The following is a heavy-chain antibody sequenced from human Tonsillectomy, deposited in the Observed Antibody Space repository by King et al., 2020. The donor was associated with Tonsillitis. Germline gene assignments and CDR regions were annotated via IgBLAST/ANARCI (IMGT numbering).Heavy chain of an antibody. D-gene: IGHD2-15*01. V-gene: IGHV3-7*01. CDR2: IKQDGSEK. J-gene: IGHJ6*04. CDR3: ARECWTGDVVVVAAMDV. CDR1: GFTFRTYW. Sequence: VQLVESGGGLVQPGGSLRLSCAASGFTFRTYWMSWVRQAPGKGLEWVANIKQDGSEKNYVDSVKGRLTISRDNAKNSLYLQMNSLRADDTAGYYCARECWTGDVVVVAAMDVWGKGTTVTVSS.